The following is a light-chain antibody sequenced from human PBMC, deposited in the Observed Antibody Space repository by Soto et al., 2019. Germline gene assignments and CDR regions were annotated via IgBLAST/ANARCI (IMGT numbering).Light chain of an antibody. CDR1: SSDVGGYNS. J-gene: IGLJ2*01. Sequence: QSVLTQPRSVSGSPGQSVTISCTGTSSDVGGYNSVSWYQHHPGKAPKLMIYDVTKRPSGVPDRFSGSKSGNTASLTISGLQAEDEPDYYCCSYAGSRVVFGGGTKLTVL. V-gene: IGLV2-11*01. CDR2: DVT. CDR3: CSYAGSRVV.